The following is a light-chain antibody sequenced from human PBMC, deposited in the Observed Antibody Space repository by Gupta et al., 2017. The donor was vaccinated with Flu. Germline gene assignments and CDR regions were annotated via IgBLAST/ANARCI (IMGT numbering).Light chain of an antibody. Sequence: DIQLTQSPSSLSASVGDRVTITCRASQGIRSDLAWYQQRAGKAPKRLISDVSTLQSGVPSRFSGTGSGTEFTLTISSLQPEDFATYYCLQFSAYPLTFGGGTTVEIK. CDR2: DVS. CDR1: QGIRSD. CDR3: LQFSAYPLT. V-gene: IGKV1-17*01. J-gene: IGKJ4*01.